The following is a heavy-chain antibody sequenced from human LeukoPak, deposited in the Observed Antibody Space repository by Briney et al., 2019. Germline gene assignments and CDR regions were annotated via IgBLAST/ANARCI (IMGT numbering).Heavy chain of an antibody. CDR3: ARDWNDSGTAMDV. J-gene: IGHJ6*03. CDR1: GFIISTYW. CDR2: IKQDGSEK. V-gene: IGHV3-7*01. Sequence: PPGGSLRLSCAASGFIISTYWMSWVRQAPGKGLEWVANIKQDGSEKYYVDSVKGRFIISRDNTKNSLYLQVNSLRAEDTAVYYCARDWNDSGTAMDVWGKGTTVTISS. D-gene: IGHD3-10*01.